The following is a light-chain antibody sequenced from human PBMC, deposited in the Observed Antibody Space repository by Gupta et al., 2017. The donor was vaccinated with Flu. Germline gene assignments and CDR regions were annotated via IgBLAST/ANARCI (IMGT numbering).Light chain of an antibody. CDR2: EVH. Sequence: QSALSPPPSAPAPPGQSVPISCTGSSSDIGAYDYVSWYQQYPGQAPKLVIYEVHMRPSGVPDRFSGSKSGNTASLTISGLQDEDEGVYFCSSYAGGPVVFGGGTKVTVL. J-gene: IGLJ1*01. V-gene: IGLV2-8*01. CDR1: SSDIGAYDY. CDR3: SSYAGGPVV.